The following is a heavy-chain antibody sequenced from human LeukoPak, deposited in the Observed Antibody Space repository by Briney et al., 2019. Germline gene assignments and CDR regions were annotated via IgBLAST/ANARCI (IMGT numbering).Heavy chain of an antibody. D-gene: IGHD5-18*01. CDR2: IDPSDSET. J-gene: IGHJ4*02. Sequence: GESLKISYKASGYSFTSYWIGWVRQMPGKGLEWMGIIDPSDSETRYTPSFQGQVTISVDESLTTADLQWNSLKASDTAMYYCARQTAMGRSGDYWGQGTLVTVSS. V-gene: IGHV5-51*01. CDR3: ARQTAMGRSGDY. CDR1: GYSFTSYW.